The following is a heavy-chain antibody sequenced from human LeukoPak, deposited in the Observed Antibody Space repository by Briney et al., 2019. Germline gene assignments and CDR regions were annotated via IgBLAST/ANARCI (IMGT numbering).Heavy chain of an antibody. D-gene: IGHD4-17*01. CDR3: ARGEYLNDYGGYRSPSYYFDY. V-gene: IGHV4-34*01. J-gene: IGHJ4*02. Sequence: PSETLSLTCAVYGGSFSGYYWSWIRQPPGKGLEWIGEINHSGSTIYNPPLKSRVTISVDTSKNQFSLKLSSVTAADTAVYYCARGEYLNDYGGYRSPSYYFDYWGQGTLVTVSS. CDR2: INHSGST. CDR1: GGSFSGYY.